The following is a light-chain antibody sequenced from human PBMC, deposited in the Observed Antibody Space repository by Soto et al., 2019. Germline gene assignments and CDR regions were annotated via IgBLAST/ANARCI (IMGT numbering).Light chain of an antibody. Sequence: QSVLTQPPSASGTPGQRVTISCSGSSSNIGSNYVYWYQQLPGTVPQLLIYRNNERPSGVPDRFSGSKSGTSASLAISGLRSEDEADYYCAAWDDSLSGVVFGGGTMVTVL. V-gene: IGLV1-47*01. CDR2: RNN. CDR1: SSNIGSNY. CDR3: AAWDDSLSGVV. J-gene: IGLJ2*01.